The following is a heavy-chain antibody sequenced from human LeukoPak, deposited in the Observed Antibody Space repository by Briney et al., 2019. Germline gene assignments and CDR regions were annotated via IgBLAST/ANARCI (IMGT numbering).Heavy chain of an antibody. D-gene: IGHD3-3*01. CDR3: AHSPAGGVVTDLYFDY. J-gene: IGHJ4*02. Sequence: SGPTLVHHTPPLTLTCTFSGFSLRTSGVGVGWIPQPPVKALEWLALIYLNDDKHYTPALKSRLTITKDTSKIQGVLTMTNMDPVDTATYYCAHSPAGGVVTDLYFDYWGQGTLVTVSS. V-gene: IGHV2-5*01. CDR2: IYLNDDK. CDR1: GFSLRTSGVG.